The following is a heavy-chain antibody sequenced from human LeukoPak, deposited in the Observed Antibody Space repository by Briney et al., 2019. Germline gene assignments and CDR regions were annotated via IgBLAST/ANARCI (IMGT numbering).Heavy chain of an antibody. V-gene: IGHV4-59*01. D-gene: IGHD4-11*01. CDR2: IYYSGST. CDR3: ARAARSSNFPGYYYYGMDV. CDR1: GGSISSYY. J-gene: IGHJ6*02. Sequence: SETLSLTCTVSGGSISSYYWSWIRQPPGKGLEWIGYIYYSGSTNYNPSLKSRVTISVDTSKNQFSLKLSSVTAADTAVYYCARAARSSNFPGYYYYGMDVWGQGTTVTVSS.